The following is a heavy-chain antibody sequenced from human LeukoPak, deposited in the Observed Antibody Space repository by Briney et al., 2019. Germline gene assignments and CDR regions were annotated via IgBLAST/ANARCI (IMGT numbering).Heavy chain of an antibody. CDR1: GGSISSYY. CDR3: ARSGRYYDFWSSMDYFDY. CDR2: IYTSGST. D-gene: IGHD3-3*01. J-gene: IGHJ4*02. Sequence: PSETLSLTCTVSGGSISSYYWSWIRQPPGKGLEWIGYIYTSGSTNYNPSLKSRVTISVDTTKNQFSLKLSSVTAADTAVYYCARSGRYYDFWSSMDYFDYWGQGTLVTVSS. V-gene: IGHV4-4*09.